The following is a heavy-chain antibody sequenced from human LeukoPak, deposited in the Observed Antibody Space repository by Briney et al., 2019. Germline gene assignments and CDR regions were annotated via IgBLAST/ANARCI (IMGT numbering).Heavy chain of an antibody. CDR3: ARDRSYSGSFDGFDY. CDR1: GFTFRSHA. Sequence: GGSLRLSCGASGFTFRSHAMHWVRQAPGKGLEWVAVISYDGSNKYYADSVKGRFTISRDISKHTLYLQMNSLRAEHTAVYYCARDRSYSGSFDGFDYWGQGTLVTVSS. V-gene: IGHV3-30-3*01. J-gene: IGHJ4*02. CDR2: ISYDGSNK. D-gene: IGHD1-26*01.